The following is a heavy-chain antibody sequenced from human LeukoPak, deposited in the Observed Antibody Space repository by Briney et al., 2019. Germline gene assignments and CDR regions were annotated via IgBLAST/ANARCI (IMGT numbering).Heavy chain of an antibody. CDR2: INPNSGGA. V-gene: IGHV1-2*02. J-gene: IGHJ4*02. Sequence: ASVKVSCKASGYTFTGYYIHWVRQAPGQGLEWMGWINPNSGGANYAQKFQGRATLTRDTSISAAYMDLHSLRSDDTAVYFCARDKSLADPYFFDYWGQGTLDTVSS. CDR1: GYTFTGYY. CDR3: ARDKSLADPYFFDY.